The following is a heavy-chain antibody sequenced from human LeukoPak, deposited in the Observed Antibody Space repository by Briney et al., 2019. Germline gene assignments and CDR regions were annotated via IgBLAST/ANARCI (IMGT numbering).Heavy chain of an antibody. J-gene: IGHJ4*02. D-gene: IGHD3-22*01. CDR3: ARIVVVIRGGGDYFDY. CDR2: ISYDGSNK. CDR1: GFTFSSYA. V-gene: IGHV3-30-3*01. Sequence: GRSLRLSCAASGFTFSSYAMHWVRQAPGKGLEWVAVISYDGSNKYYADSVKGRFTISGDNSKNTLYLQMNSLRAEDTAVYYCARIVVVIRGGGDYFDYWGQGTLVTVSS.